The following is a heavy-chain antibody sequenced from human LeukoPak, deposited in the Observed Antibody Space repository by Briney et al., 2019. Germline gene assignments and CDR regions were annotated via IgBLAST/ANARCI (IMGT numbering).Heavy chain of an antibody. CDR2: MNPNSGNT. J-gene: IGHJ4*02. D-gene: IGHD2-15*01. CDR3: ARAGGYCGRISCPYYFDY. V-gene: IGHV1-8*01. CDR1: GYTFTSYD. Sequence: ASVKVSCKASGYTFTSYDISWVRQATGQGLEWMGWMNPNSGNTGYAQKFQGRVTMTRNTSISTAYMELSSLRSEDTAVYYCARAGGYCGRISCPYYFDYWGQGSLVAVSS.